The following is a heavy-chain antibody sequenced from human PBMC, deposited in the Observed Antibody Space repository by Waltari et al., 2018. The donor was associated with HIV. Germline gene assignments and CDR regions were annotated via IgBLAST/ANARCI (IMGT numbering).Heavy chain of an antibody. CDR1: GDSVSSNSAA. V-gene: IGHV6-1*01. J-gene: IGHJ4*02. Sequence: QVQLQQSGPGLVKPSQTLSLTCAISGDSVSSNSAAWNWIRQSPSSGLEWLGRTYYRSKWYNDYAVSVKSRITINPDTSKNQFSLQLNSVTPEDTAVYYCAREASSFHRGVIDPFDYWGQGTLVTVSS. D-gene: IGHD3-10*01. CDR2: TYYRSKWYN. CDR3: AREASSFHRGVIDPFDY.